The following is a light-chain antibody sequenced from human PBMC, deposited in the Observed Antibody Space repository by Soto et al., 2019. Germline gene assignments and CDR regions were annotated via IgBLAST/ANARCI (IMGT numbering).Light chain of an antibody. CDR3: CSYGGSPYV. CDR1: SSNVGRFNR. CDR2: DVT. V-gene: IGLV2-11*01. J-gene: IGLJ1*01. Sequence: QSVLAQPRSVSGSPGQSVTISCSGTSSNVGRFNRVSWYQHHPGKAPKVMIFDVTERPSGVPDRFSGSKSGNTASLTISGLQAEDEATYDCCSYGGSPYVFGSGTKVTVL.